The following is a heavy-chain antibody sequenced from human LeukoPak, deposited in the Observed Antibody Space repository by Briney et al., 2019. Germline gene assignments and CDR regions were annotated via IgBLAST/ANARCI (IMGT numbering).Heavy chain of an antibody. J-gene: IGHJ6*02. D-gene: IGHD5-18*01. CDR2: IWYGGNNK. CDR1: GFIFSSYG. CDR3: ARDLAYSYTYYYYYYGMDV. V-gene: IGHV3-33*01. Sequence: GGSLRLSCAASGFIFSSYGMYWVRQAPDKGLEWVAVIWYGGNNKYYADSVKGRFTISRDNSKNTLYLQMNSLRAEDTAVYYCARDLAYSYTYYYYYYGMDVWGQGTTVTVSS.